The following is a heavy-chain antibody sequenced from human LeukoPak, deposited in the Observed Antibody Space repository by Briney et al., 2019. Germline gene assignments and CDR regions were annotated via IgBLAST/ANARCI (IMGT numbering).Heavy chain of an antibody. CDR2: INSDGSNT. CDR3: IRDSSSSFDY. Sequence: GGSLRLSCAASGYTFTTYWIQWVRQAPGKGLVWVSLINSDGSNTGYADSVKGRFTISRDNAKNMVYLQMNSLRAEDTAVYYCIRDSSSSFDYWGQGTLVTVSS. D-gene: IGHD6-13*01. CDR1: GYTFTTYW. J-gene: IGHJ4*02. V-gene: IGHV3-74*01.